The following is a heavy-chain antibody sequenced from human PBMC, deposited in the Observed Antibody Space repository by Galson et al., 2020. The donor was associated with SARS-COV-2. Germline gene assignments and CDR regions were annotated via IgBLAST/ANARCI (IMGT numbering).Heavy chain of an antibody. Sequence: SETLSLTCTVSGGSINSSGYYWGWIRQPTGKGLEWIGSIYYSGRTYYNPSLKSRVTISVDTSKNQFSLKLTSVTAADTAVYYCARRRSYYYDVSGYSNAFDIWGQGTMVTVSS. V-gene: IGHV4-39*01. J-gene: IGHJ3*02. CDR1: GGSINSSGYY. CDR3: ARRRSYYYDVSGYSNAFDI. D-gene: IGHD3-22*01. CDR2: IYYSGRT.